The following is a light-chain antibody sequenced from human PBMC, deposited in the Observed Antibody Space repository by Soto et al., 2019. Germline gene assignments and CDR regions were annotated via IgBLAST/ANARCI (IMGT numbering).Light chain of an antibody. V-gene: IGKV3-20*01. CDR1: QTVTRSY. Sequence: EIVLTQSPGTLSLSPGERATLSCRASQTVTRSYLGWYQQKPGQAPRLLIYDVSNSASGIPDRFSGSGSGTDFTLTITRLEPEDFAVYYCQQYAHSPITFGQGTRLEIK. CDR2: DVS. J-gene: IGKJ5*01. CDR3: QQYAHSPIT.